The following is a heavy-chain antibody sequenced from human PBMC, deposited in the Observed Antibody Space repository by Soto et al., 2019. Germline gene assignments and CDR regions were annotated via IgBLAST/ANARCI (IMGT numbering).Heavy chain of an antibody. CDR3: ARVGHITNYGMAV. CDR2: IIPFFGTS. CDR1: GGTFSSYP. Sequence: QVQLVQSGAEVKKPGSSVKVSCEASGGTFSSYPINWVRQAPRQGLEWMGGIIPFFGTSNYAQKFQGRVTITADDSTSTAYMELRSLRSEDTAVYYCARVGHITNYGMAVCGQGPTVTVSS. V-gene: IGHV1-69*01. D-gene: IGHD1-26*01. J-gene: IGHJ6*02.